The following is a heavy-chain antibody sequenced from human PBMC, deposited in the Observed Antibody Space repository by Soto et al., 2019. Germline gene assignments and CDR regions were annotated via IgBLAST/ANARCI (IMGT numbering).Heavy chain of an antibody. CDR1: GFTFTGYD. Sequence: ASVKVSCKTSGFTFTGYDINWVRQAPGQGLEWLGWVNPNSGNTDYAQKFQGRVTMTRNTSITTAYMELSSLRSEDTAVYYCARVPFVNFGDSVPFDYWGQGTLVTVSS. CDR3: ARVPFVNFGDSVPFDY. V-gene: IGHV1-8*01. CDR2: VNPNSGNT. D-gene: IGHD4-17*01. J-gene: IGHJ4*02.